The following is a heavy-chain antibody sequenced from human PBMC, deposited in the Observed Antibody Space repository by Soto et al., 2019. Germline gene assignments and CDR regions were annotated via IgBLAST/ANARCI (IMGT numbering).Heavy chain of an antibody. CDR3: ARGLSGGFDY. CDR1: GYSISSDYY. Sequence: SETLSLPCAVSGYSISSDYYWGWIRQPPGKGLEWIGSISHSGSAYYNPSLKTRVTMSVDTSKNQFSLKLSSVTAADTALYYCARGLSGGFDYWGQGTLVTVSS. D-gene: IGHD7-27*01. J-gene: IGHJ4*02. V-gene: IGHV4-38-2*01. CDR2: ISHSGSA.